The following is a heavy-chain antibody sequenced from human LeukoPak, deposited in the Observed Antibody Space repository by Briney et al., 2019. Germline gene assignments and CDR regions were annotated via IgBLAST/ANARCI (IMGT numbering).Heavy chain of an antibody. CDR2: ISYDGSNK. CDR1: GFTFSSYA. D-gene: IGHD3-9*01. CDR3: ARPYDILTGYPFDY. Sequence: PGGSLRLSCAASGFTFSSYAMHWVRQAPGKGLEWVAVISYDGSNKYYADSVKGRFTISRENSKNTLYLQMNSLRAEDTAVYYCARPYDILTGYPFDYWGQGTLVTVSS. V-gene: IGHV3-30*01. J-gene: IGHJ4*02.